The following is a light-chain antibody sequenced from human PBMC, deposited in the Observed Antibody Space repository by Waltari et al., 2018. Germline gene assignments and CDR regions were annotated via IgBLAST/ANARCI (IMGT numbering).Light chain of an antibody. CDR1: RPDLGSYSR. V-gene: IGLV2-18*02. CDR2: EVN. CDR3: SSYTSSTTLV. J-gene: IGLJ3*02. Sequence: QSALTPPPSVSGSPGQSVTISCTGTRPDLGSYSRVSWYQHPPGSAPKVIIYEVNKRPSGVPDRFSGSKSGNTASLTISGLQPEDEADYYCSSYTSSTTLVFGGGTSLTVL.